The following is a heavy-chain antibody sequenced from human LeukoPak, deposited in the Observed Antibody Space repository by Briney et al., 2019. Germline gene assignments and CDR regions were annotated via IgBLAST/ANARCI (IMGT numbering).Heavy chain of an antibody. J-gene: IGHJ4*02. CDR1: GITLSSYA. D-gene: IGHD3-16*01. CDR3: AKDSSQGGDYFDY. V-gene: IGHV3-23*01. Sequence: PGGSLRLSYAASGITLSSYAMSWVRQAPGKGLEWVSAINGSGVITYYTDSVKGRFTISRDNSKNTVYLQMNSLRAEDTAIYYCAKDSSQGGDYFDYWGQGTLVIVSS. CDR2: INGSGVIT.